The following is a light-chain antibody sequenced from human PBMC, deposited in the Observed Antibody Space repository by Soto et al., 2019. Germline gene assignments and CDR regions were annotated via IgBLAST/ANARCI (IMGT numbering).Light chain of an antibody. J-gene: IGLJ1*01. CDR2: EVS. CDR3: SSYTSSRAYV. Sequence: QSALAQPASVSGSRRQSITISCTGTSSDVGGYNYVSWYQQQSGKAPKLMIHEVSNRPSGVSNRFSGSKSGNTASLTISGLQAEDEADCYCSSYTSSRAYVFGIGTKVTVL. V-gene: IGLV2-14*01. CDR1: SSDVGGYNY.